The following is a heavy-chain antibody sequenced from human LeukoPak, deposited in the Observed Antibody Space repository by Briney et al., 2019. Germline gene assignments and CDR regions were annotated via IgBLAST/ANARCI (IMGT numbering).Heavy chain of an antibody. CDR2: MNPNSGNT. Sequence: ASVKVSCKASGGTFSSYAISWVRQATGQGLEWMGWMNPNSGNTGYAQKFQGRVTMTRNTSISTAYMELSSLRPEDTAVYYCARGLRSYGSGYWGQGTLVTVSS. J-gene: IGHJ4*02. CDR1: GGTFSSYA. V-gene: IGHV1-8*02. CDR3: ARGLRSYGSGY. D-gene: IGHD3-10*01.